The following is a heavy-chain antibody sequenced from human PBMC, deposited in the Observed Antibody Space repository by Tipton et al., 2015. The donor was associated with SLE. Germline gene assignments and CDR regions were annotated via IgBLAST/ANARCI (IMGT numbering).Heavy chain of an antibody. J-gene: IGHJ6*02. CDR3: ATQLVPYYYGMDV. CDR1: GFTFSSYG. CDR2: IWYDGGNK. V-gene: IGHV3-33*01. Sequence: SLRLSCAASGFTFSSYGMHWVRQAPGKGLEWVAVIWYDGGNKYYADSVKGRFTISRDNSKNTLYLQVNSLRAEDTAVYYCATQLVPYYYGMDVWGQGTTVTVSS. D-gene: IGHD6-13*01.